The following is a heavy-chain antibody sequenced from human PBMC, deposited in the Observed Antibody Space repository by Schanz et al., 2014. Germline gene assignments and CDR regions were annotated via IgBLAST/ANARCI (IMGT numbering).Heavy chain of an antibody. V-gene: IGHV3-13*01. CDR3: ARDSGPYYDKSMDV. CDR2: IGYLGDT. CDR1: GFTLSNSD. Sequence: EVQLLESGGGLVQPGGSLRLSCAASGFTLSNSDMHWVRQGTGKGLEWVSTIGYLGDTYYPDSVKGRFTISRDNAKNSLYLQMNSLRAEDTALYYCARDSGPYYDKSMDVWGQGTTVAVSS. D-gene: IGHD3-9*01. J-gene: IGHJ6*02.